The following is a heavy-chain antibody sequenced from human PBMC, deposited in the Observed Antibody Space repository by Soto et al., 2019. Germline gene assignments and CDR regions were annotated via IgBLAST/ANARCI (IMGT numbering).Heavy chain of an antibody. CDR1: GGSFSGYY. D-gene: IGHD5-18*01. V-gene: IGHV4-34*01. Sequence: PSATLSLTCAVSGGSFSGYYWSWIRQPPGKGLEWIGEINHSGSTNYNPSLKSRVTISVDTSKNQFSLKLSSVTAADTAVYYCAGQTGYSYGPWGQGTLVTVSS. CDR3: AGQTGYSYGP. CDR2: INHSGST. J-gene: IGHJ5*02.